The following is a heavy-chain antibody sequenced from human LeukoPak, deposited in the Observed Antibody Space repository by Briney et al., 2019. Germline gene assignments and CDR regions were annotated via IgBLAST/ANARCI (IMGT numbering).Heavy chain of an antibody. D-gene: IGHD3-22*01. CDR2: ISGSGGST. CDR3: AKDRYSYYDSSGYYYYDY. J-gene: IGHJ4*02. V-gene: IGHV3-23*01. Sequence: GGSLRLSCAASGFTFSSYAMSWVRQAPGKGLEWVSAISGSGGSTYYADSEKGRFTISRDNSKNTLYLQMNSLRAEDTAVYYCAKDRYSYYDSSGYYYYDYWGQGTLVTVSS. CDR1: GFTFSSYA.